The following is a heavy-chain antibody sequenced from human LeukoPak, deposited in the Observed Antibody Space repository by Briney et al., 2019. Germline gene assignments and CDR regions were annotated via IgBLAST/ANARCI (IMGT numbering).Heavy chain of an antibody. Sequence: ASVKVSCKAPGYTFTSYYMHWVRQAPGQGLEWMGIITPSGGSTSYAQKFQGRVTMTRDTSTSTVYMELSSLRSEDTAVYYCARFDSSGYYLEYWGQGTLVTVSS. CDR1: GYTFTSYY. J-gene: IGHJ4*02. CDR3: ARFDSSGYYLEY. CDR2: ITPSGGST. D-gene: IGHD3-22*01. V-gene: IGHV1-46*01.